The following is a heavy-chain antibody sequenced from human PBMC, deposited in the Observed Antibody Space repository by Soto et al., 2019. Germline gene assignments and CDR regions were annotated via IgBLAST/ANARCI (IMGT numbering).Heavy chain of an antibody. D-gene: IGHD3-10*01. Sequence: EVRLVESGGGLVQPGRSLRLSCAASGFIFDDYAMHWVRQAPGKGLEWVSGINWNSATIGYADSVQGRFTISRDNAKKSLFLQMISLRAEDTAFYFCAKYNYFGPASYSPNHLDAWGQGTLVTVSS. J-gene: IGHJ5*02. CDR2: INWNSATI. V-gene: IGHV3-9*01. CDR1: GFIFDDYA. CDR3: AKYNYFGPASYSPNHLDA.